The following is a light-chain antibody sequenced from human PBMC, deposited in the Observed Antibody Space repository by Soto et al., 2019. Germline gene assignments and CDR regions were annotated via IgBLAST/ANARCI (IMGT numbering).Light chain of an antibody. CDR3: QQYGSSGT. Sequence: EIVLTQSPATLSLSPGERATLSCRASRSVSGFLAWYQQKPGQAPRLLIYDASNRATGIPARFSGSGSGTDFTLTISSLEPEDFAVYYCQQYGSSGTFGQGTKVDIK. CDR1: RSVSGF. CDR2: DAS. J-gene: IGKJ1*01. V-gene: IGKV3-11*01.